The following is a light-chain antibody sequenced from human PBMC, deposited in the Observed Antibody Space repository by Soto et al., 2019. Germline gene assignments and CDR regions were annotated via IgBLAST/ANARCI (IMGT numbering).Light chain of an antibody. J-gene: IGKJ1*01. CDR2: STS. CDR1: QSVSNY. Sequence: DIQMTQSPSSLSASLGDRVTIICRASQSVSNYLNWYRQLPGKATTLLIYSTSTLQSGVPSRVSGSGSGTDVTLTISGLQPEDVATYVGQQRYSSPQTFGQGTKVDIK. V-gene: IGKV1-39*01. CDR3: QQRYSSPQT.